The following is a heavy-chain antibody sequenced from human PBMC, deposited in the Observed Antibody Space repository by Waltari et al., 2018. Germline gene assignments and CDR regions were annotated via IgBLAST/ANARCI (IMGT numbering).Heavy chain of an antibody. CDR3: ARGGGGDWEWFDP. CDR1: GGSMSGFY. Sequence: QVQLQEPGPSLLKPSEPLSLTCTVSGGSMSGFYWSWVRQPPGKGLDSIGYIYYTGSTNFNPSLKSRVTMSVDTSKNQFSLKLSSVTAADTAFYYCARGGGGDWEWFDPWGQGTLVTVSS. CDR2: IYYTGST. J-gene: IGHJ5*02. V-gene: IGHV4-59*01. D-gene: IGHD2-21*02.